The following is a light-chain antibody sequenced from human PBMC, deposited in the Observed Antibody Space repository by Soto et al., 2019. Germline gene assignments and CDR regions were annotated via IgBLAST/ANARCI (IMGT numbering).Light chain of an antibody. Sequence: EIVLTQSPGTVSLSPGERATLSCRASQSVGNNYLAWYQKKRGQAPRLLISGASRRATGVLDRFSGSGTGPDFSLTISRLEPEDSAVYYCQQYASSPLTFGQGTKLEIK. CDR3: QQYASSPLT. J-gene: IGKJ2*01. CDR1: QSVGNNY. V-gene: IGKV3-20*01. CDR2: GAS.